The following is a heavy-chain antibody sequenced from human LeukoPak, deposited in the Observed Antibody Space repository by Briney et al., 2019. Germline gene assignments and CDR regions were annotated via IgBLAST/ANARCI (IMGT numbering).Heavy chain of an antibody. D-gene: IGHD1-26*01. J-gene: IGHJ3*02. Sequence: PGGSLRLSCAASGFTFRTYNMNWVRQAPGKGLEWVSSISSSSNYIYYADSVKGRFTISRDNAKNSLYLQMNSLRAEDTDVYYCARDVGASAPDAFDIWGQGTMVTVSS. CDR3: ARDVGASAPDAFDI. CDR1: GFTFRTYN. CDR2: ISSSSNYI. V-gene: IGHV3-21*01.